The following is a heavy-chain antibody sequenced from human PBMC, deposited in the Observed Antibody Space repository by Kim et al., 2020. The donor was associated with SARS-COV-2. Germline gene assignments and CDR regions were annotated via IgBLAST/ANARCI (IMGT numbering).Heavy chain of an antibody. CDR1: GFTFSSYG. CDR2: IWYDGSNK. V-gene: IGHV3-33*01. J-gene: IGHJ6*02. Sequence: GGSLRLSCAASGFTFSSYGMHWVRQAPGKGLEWVAVIWYDGSNKYYADSVKGRFTISRDNSKTPLNLQMTTLRAEAPALFSFRGNRGGVDVWGQGTTVTV. CDR3: RGNRGGVDV. D-gene: IGHD3-10*01.